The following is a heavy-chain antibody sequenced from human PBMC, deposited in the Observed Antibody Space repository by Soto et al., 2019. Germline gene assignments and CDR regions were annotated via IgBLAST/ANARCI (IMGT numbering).Heavy chain of an antibody. Sequence: XTLSLPCTVSGGSFSSSSYYWGWIRQPPGKGLEWIWGIYYSGSPYYNPSLKIRVTISVETSKNQFSLAMSPVTAADTAVYYCARGAPGYGMDVWGQGTTATVS. CDR3: ARGAPGYGMDV. V-gene: IGHV4-39*01. CDR1: GGSFSSSSYY. CDR2: IYYSGSP. J-gene: IGHJ6*02.